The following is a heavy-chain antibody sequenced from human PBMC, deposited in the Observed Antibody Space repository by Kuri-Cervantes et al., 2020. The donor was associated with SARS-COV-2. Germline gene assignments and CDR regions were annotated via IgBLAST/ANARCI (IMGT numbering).Heavy chain of an antibody. CDR3: TTSPLGYCSGGSCYKNFDY. D-gene: IGHD2-15*01. Sequence: SCAASGFTFSNAWMSWVRQAPGKGLEWVGRIKSKTDGGTTDYAAPVKGRFTISRDDSKNTLYLQMNSLKTEDTAVYYCTTSPLGYCSGGSCYKNFDYWAREPWSPSPQ. CDR2: IKSKTDGGTT. CDR1: GFTFSNAW. V-gene: IGHV3-15*01. J-gene: IGHJ4*02.